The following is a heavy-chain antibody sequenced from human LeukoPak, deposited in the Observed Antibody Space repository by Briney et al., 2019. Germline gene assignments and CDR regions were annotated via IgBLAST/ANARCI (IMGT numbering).Heavy chain of an antibody. Sequence: PSETLSLTCSVSGGSISSSSYFWGWIRQPPGKGLEWIASVHYSGSTYYNPSLKSRLTISVDTSKNQFSLKLSSVTAADTAVYYCARATYYYDSSGYWTLEFDFDIWGQGTMVTVSS. CDR3: ARATYYYDSSGYWTLEFDFDI. CDR1: GGSISSSSYF. D-gene: IGHD3-22*01. J-gene: IGHJ3*02. V-gene: IGHV4-39*07. CDR2: VHYSGST.